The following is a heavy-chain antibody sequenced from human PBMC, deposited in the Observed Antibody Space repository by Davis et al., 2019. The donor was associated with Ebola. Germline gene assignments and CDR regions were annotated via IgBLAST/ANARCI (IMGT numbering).Heavy chain of an antibody. Sequence: ASVKVSCKASGYTFTSYAMHWVRQAPGQRLEWMGWINAGNGHTKYSQKFQGRVTFTADESTSTAYMELTSLRSDDTAVYYCARTYSGSRIIMDVWGKGTTVTVSS. CDR1: GYTFTSYA. CDR2: INAGNGHT. CDR3: ARTYSGSRIIMDV. J-gene: IGHJ6*04. D-gene: IGHD6-13*01. V-gene: IGHV1-3*01.